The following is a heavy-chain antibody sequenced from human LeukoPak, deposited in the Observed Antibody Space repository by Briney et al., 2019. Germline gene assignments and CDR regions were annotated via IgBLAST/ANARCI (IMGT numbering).Heavy chain of an antibody. CDR1: GFAVGSNY. V-gene: IGHV3-53*01. CDR2: IYSGGGST. CDR3: ARALRANSYYYGVDV. J-gene: IGHJ6*02. Sequence: GGSLRLSCAASGFAVGSNYMSWVRQTPARGLEWVSVIYSGGGSTFYADSVKGRFTISTDNSKNTLYVQMNSLRAEDTAVYYCARALRANSYYYGVDVWGQGTTVTVSS.